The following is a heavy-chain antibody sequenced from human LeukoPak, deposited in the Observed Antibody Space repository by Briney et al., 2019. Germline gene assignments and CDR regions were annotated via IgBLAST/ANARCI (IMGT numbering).Heavy chain of an antibody. Sequence: GESLRLSCAASGFTFSSYAMHWVRQAPGKGLEWVAVISYDGSNKYYADSVKGRFTISRDNSKNTLYLQMNSLRAEDTAVYYCARDNSYDSSGYYYLDYWGQGTLVTVSS. V-gene: IGHV3-30-3*01. CDR2: ISYDGSNK. CDR1: GFTFSSYA. CDR3: ARDNSYDSSGYYYLDY. J-gene: IGHJ4*02. D-gene: IGHD3-22*01.